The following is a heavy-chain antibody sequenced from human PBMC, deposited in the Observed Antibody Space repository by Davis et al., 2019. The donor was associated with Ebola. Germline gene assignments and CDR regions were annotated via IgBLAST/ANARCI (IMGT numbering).Heavy chain of an antibody. J-gene: IGHJ6*02. CDR2: VRSKSYGGKV. Sequence: GGSLRLSCAAYGFTFGDYAINWVRQAPGKGLEWVGFVRSKSYGGKVAYAASVQGRFPISRDDSRSIAYLQMNSLKAEDTAVYYCTRDLKQPPPSYYYGMDVWGPGTMVTVSS. CDR3: TRDLKQPPPSYYYGMDV. CDR1: GFTFGDYA. V-gene: IGHV3-49*04. D-gene: IGHD6-13*01.